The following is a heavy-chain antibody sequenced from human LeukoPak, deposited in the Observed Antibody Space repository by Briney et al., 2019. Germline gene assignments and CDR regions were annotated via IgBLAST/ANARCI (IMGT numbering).Heavy chain of an antibody. CDR3: AKDLVFGVVIIGAFDI. CDR2: IYNDGST. J-gene: IGHJ3*02. V-gene: IGHV3-53*01. Sequence: GGSLRLSCAASGFSVSTDHMSWVRQAPGKGLEWVSIIYNDGSTYYADSVKGRFTISRDNSKNTLYLQMNSLRAEDTAVYYCAKDLVFGVVIIGAFDIWGQGTMVTVSS. CDR1: GFSVSTDH. D-gene: IGHD3-3*01.